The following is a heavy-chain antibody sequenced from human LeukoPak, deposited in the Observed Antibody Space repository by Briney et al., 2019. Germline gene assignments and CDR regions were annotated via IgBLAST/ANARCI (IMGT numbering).Heavy chain of an antibody. CDR1: GFTFSNYW. J-gene: IGHJ4*02. CDR2: ISSDGSTT. Sequence: GGSLRLSCAASGFTFSNYWMDWVRQAPGKGLVWVSHISSDGSTTNCAASVKGRFTISRDNAKNTLFLQMNSLRAEDTAVYSCVRDRAAKGGQGTLVTVSA. V-gene: IGHV3-74*01. CDR3: VRDRAAK.